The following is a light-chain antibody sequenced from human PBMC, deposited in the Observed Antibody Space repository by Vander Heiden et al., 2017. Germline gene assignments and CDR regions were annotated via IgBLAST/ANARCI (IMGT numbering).Light chain of an antibody. J-gene: IGLJ2*01. Sequence: HSLLLVPPSASRTPGQRVTISCSGSSTNIGSKAVNWYQQHPGTAPNLLIYSHNQRPSGVPDRFSASKSGASASLAISGLQSEDEADYYCATWDDSLNGPVFGGGTKLTVL. CDR3: ATWDDSLNGPV. CDR2: SHN. CDR1: STNIGSKA. V-gene: IGLV1-44*01.